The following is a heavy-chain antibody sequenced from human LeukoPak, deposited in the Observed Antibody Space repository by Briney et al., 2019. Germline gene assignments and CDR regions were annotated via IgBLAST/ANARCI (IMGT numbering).Heavy chain of an antibody. CDR1: GFTFGDYA. CDR3: TRDGYSSGWYASYYYMDV. V-gene: IGHV3-49*03. J-gene: IGHJ6*03. Sequence: PGGSLRLSCTASGFTFGDYAMSWFRQAPGKGLEWVGFIRSTAYGGTTEYAASLKGRFTISRDDYKSIAYLQMNSLKTEDTAVYYCTRDGYSSGWYASYYYMDVWGKGTTVTVSS. D-gene: IGHD6-19*01. CDR2: IRSTAYGGTT.